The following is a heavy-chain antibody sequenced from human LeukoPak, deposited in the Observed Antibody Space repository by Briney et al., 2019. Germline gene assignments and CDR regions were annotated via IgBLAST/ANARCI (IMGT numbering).Heavy chain of an antibody. J-gene: IGHJ4*02. D-gene: IGHD6-19*01. V-gene: IGHV3-23*01. CDR1: GFTFEASA. Sequence: GGSLRLSCAASGFTFEASAMSWVRQAPGKGLEWVAVITGGGESTYYADSVKGRFTISRDNSKKTLFLQVNSLRAEDTAVYYCAKAMGIAVAGTYFDYWGQGTLVTISS. CDR3: AKAMGIAVAGTYFDY. CDR2: ITGGGEST.